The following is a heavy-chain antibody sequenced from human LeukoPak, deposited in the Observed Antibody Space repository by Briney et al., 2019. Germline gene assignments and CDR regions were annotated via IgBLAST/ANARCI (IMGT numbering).Heavy chain of an antibody. Sequence: SQTLSLTCTVSGGSISGHHWTWIRQPPGTGLEWIGYFYDSGDFNYNPSLKSRVTIWMDMSNNQFSLTMSSVTAADTAMYYCARLLRPGGRKGDAFDIWGQGTLVAVSS. J-gene: IGHJ3*02. V-gene: IGHV4-59*08. CDR3: ARLLRPGGRKGDAFDI. CDR2: FYDSGDF. CDR1: GGSISGHH. D-gene: IGHD1-26*01.